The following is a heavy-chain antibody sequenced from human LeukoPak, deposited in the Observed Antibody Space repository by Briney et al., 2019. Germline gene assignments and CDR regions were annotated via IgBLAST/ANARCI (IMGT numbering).Heavy chain of an antibody. CDR1: ADSIITYY. Sequence: PSETLSLTCSVSADSIITYYRSWIRQPAGEGLEWIGRIYSTGSTNYNPSLKSRVTMSVDTSKNQFSLKLSSVTAADTAVYYCARDAGNYRSGGLDYWGQGTLVTVSS. CDR3: ARDAGNYRSGGLDY. J-gene: IGHJ4*02. CDR2: IYSTGST. D-gene: IGHD3-10*01. V-gene: IGHV4-4*07.